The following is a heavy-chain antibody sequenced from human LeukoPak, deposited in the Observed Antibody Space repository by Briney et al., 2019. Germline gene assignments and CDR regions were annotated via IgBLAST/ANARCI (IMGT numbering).Heavy chain of an antibody. CDR2: IYYSGST. V-gene: IGHV4-59*08. Sequence: SETLSLTCTVSGGSISSYYWSWIRQPPLQELEWIGYIYYSGSTNYNPSLKTRVTISVDTSKNQFSLKLSSVTAADTAVYYCARHGGYSYGPFDYWGQGTLVTVSS. D-gene: IGHD5-18*01. J-gene: IGHJ4*02. CDR1: GGSISSYY. CDR3: ARHGGYSYGPFDY.